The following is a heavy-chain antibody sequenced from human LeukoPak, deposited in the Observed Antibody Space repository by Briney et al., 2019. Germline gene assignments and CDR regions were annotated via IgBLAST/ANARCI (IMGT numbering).Heavy chain of an antibody. D-gene: IGHD1-26*01. V-gene: IGHV3-23*01. CDR1: GFTFSSYA. CDR3: AKIESGSYYDYFDY. J-gene: IGHJ4*02. Sequence: GGSLRLSCEAPGFTFSSYAMSWVRQAPGKGLEWVSAISGSGGSTYYADSVKGRFTISRDNSKNTLYLQMNSLRAEDTAVYYCAKIESGSYYDYFDYWGQGTLVTVSS. CDR2: ISGSGGST.